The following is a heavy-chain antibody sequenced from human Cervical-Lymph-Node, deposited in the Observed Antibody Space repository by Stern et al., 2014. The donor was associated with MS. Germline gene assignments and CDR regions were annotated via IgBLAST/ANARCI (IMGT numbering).Heavy chain of an antibody. CDR1: GFTFSSYG. D-gene: IGHD3-10*01. V-gene: IGHV3-30*18. Sequence: VQLVQSGGGVVQPGRSLRLTCTVSGFTFSSYGMPWVRQAPGKGLEWVSVISYDGSDPYYAESVKGRFTISRDNTKNTLYLEMRRLRREDTAVYYCVKRGITEVRGVRLGDYWGPGTLVIVSS. CDR3: VKRGITEVRGVRLGDY. CDR2: ISYDGSDP. J-gene: IGHJ4*02.